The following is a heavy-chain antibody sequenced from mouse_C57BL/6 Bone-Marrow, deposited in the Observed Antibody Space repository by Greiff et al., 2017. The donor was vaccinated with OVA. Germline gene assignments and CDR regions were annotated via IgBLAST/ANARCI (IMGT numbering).Heavy chain of an antibody. D-gene: IGHD1-1*01. CDR1: GFTFTDYY. V-gene: IGHV7-3*01. Sequence: EVQLVESGGGLVQPGGSLSLSCAASGFTFTDYYMSWVRQPPGKALEWLGFIRNKANGYTTAYSASVQGRFTISRDNSQSILYLQMNALRAEDSATYYCARYETYGSSNYAMDYWGQGTSVTVSS. CDR3: ARYETYGSSNYAMDY. CDR2: IRNKANGYTT. J-gene: IGHJ4*01.